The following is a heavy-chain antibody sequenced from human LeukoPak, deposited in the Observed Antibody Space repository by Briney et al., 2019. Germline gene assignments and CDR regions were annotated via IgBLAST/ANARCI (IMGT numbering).Heavy chain of an antibody. D-gene: IGHD6-19*01. CDR2: VWSDGSET. CDR3: ARDPHSSGWLFDY. J-gene: IGHJ4*02. CDR1: GFTFRNYG. V-gene: IGHV3-33*01. Sequence: PGGSLRLSCAASGFTFRNYGMHWVRQAPGKGLEWVALVWSDGSETYYADSVEGRFTISRDNSKNTLYLQMNSLRAEDTAVYYCARDPHSSGWLFDYWGQGTLVSVSS.